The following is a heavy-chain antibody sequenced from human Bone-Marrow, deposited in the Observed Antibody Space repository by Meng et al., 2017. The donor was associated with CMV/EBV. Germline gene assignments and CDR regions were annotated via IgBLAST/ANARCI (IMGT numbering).Heavy chain of an antibody. CDR1: GFTFGDYA. D-gene: IGHD3-3*01. Sequence: GESLKISCTASGFTFGDYAMSWVRQAPGKGLEWVGFIRSKAYGRTTEYAASVKGRFTISRDDSKSIAYLQMNSLKTEDTAVYYCTRGAPPPSYYDFWSGYYPFDYWGQGTLVTVSS. V-gene: IGHV3-49*04. CDR2: IRSKAYGRTT. J-gene: IGHJ4*02. CDR3: TRGAPPPSYYDFWSGYYPFDY.